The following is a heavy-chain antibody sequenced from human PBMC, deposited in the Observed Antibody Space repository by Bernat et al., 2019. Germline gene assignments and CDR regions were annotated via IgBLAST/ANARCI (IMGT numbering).Heavy chain of an antibody. V-gene: IGHV4-59*01. CDR1: GGSISSYY. J-gene: IGHJ3*02. CDR3: VRESSSSGTYAFDI. Sequence: QVQLQESGPGLVKPSETLSLTCTVSGGSISSYYWSWIRQPPGKGLEWIGYIYYSGSTNYNPSLKSRVTISVDTSKNQFSLKLSSVTAADTAVYYCVRESSSSGTYAFDIWGQGTMVTVSS. CDR2: IYYSGST. D-gene: IGHD6-6*01.